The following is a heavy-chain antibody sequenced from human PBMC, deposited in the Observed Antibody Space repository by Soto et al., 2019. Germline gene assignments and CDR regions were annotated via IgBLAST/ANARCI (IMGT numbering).Heavy chain of an antibody. CDR3: ARVPGGYCSSTSCYRSSIWFDP. CDR1: GGSISSSNW. D-gene: IGHD2-2*02. J-gene: IGHJ5*02. V-gene: IGHV4-4*02. CDR2: IYHSGST. Sequence: SETLSLTCAVSGGSISSSNWWSWVRQPPGKGLEWIGEIYHSGSTNYNPSLKSRVTISVDKSKNQFSLKLSPVTAADTAVYYCARVPGGYCSSTSCYRSSIWFDPWGQGTLVTVSS.